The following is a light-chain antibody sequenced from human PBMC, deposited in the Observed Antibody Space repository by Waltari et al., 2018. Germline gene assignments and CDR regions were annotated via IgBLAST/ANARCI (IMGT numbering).Light chain of an antibody. V-gene: IGKV1-9*01. CDR1: QAINNY. CDR3: QHLNT. CDR2: AVS. J-gene: IGKJ4*01. Sequence: DIQLTQSPSFMSASVGDSVTITCRASQAINNYLAWYQQKPGKAPALLIYAVSTLRGGVPSRVSGSGSGTEFSLTIRSLQPEDFATYFCQHLNTFGGGTKVEIK.